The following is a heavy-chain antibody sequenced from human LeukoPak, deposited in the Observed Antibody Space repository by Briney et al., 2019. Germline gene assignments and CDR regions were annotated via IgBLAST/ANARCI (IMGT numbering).Heavy chain of an antibody. CDR2: IFHSGST. CDR3: ARSPTKRVSEDY. J-gene: IGHJ4*02. V-gene: IGHV4-4*02. CDR1: SDSIFSSNW. Sequence: PSETLSLTCAVSSDSIFSSNWWSWVRQPPGKGLEWIGQIFHSGSTSYSPSLKSRVTISMDKSKNQFSLKLTSVTAPDTAVYYCARSPTKRVSEDYGGQGTLVTVSS.